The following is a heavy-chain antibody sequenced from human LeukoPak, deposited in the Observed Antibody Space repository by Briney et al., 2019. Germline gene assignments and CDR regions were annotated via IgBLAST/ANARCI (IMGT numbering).Heavy chain of an antibody. D-gene: IGHD2-2*01. J-gene: IGHJ5*02. CDR1: GYTFTGYY. CDR3: ARGSSSTSCYDNWFDP. CDR2: INPNSGGT. V-gene: IGHV1-2*02. Sequence: ASVKVSCKASGYTFTGYYMHWVRQAPGQGLEWMGWINPNSGGTNYAQKFQGRVTMTRDTSISTAYMELSRLRSDDTAVYYCARGSSSTSCYDNWFDPWGQGTLVTVSS.